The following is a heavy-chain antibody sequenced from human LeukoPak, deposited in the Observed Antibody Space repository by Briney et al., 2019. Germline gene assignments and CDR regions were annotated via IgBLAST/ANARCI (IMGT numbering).Heavy chain of an antibody. CDR3: ARFSTNYYYYGMDV. D-gene: IGHD5/OR15-5a*01. J-gene: IGHJ6*02. CDR1: GGSISGYY. Sequence: SETLSLTCTVSGGSISGYYWSWIRQPPGKGLEWIGYIYYSGSTNYNPSLKSRVTISVDTSKNQFSLKLSSVTAADTAVYYCARFSTNYYYYGMDVWGQGTTVTVSS. V-gene: IGHV4-59*01. CDR2: IYYSGST.